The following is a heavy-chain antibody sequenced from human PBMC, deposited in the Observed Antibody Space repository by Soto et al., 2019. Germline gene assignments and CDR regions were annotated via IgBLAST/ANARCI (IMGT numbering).Heavy chain of an antibody. D-gene: IGHD7-27*01. CDR2: INHSGST. CDR1: GGSFSGYY. J-gene: IGHJ3*02. CDR3: ARNWGWAFDI. Sequence: QVQLQQWGAGLLMPSETLSLTCAVYGGSFSGYYWSWIRQPPGKGLEWIGEINHSGSTNYNPSLKSRVTISVDTSKNQFSLKLSSVTAADTAVYYCARNWGWAFDIWGQGTMVTVSS. V-gene: IGHV4-34*01.